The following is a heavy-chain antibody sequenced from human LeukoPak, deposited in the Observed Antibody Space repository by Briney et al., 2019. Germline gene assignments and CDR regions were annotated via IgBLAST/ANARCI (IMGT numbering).Heavy chain of an antibody. D-gene: IGHD6-13*01. CDR2: IYTSGST. V-gene: IGHV4-61*02. CDR1: GGSISSGSYY. CDR3: ARDKAAAARDAFDI. J-gene: IGHJ3*02. Sequence: SETLSPTCTVSGGSISSGSYYWSWIRQPAGKGLEWIGRIYTSGSTNYNPSLKSRVTISVDTSKNQFSLKLSSVTAADTAVYYCARDKAAAARDAFDIWGQGTMVPSLQ.